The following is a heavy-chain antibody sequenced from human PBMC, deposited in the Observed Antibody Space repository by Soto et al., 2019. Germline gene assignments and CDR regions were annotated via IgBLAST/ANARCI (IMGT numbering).Heavy chain of an antibody. V-gene: IGHV4-59*01. Sequence: ETLPLSCTVSGGSIGSYYWSWIRHPPGKGLEWIGYIYYSGSTNYNPSLKSRVTISVDTSKNQFSLKLSSVTAADTAVCYCARGKTSSGYYYWFDPWGQGTLVTVYS. CDR2: IYYSGST. CDR1: GGSIGSYY. D-gene: IGHD3-22*01. CDR3: ARGKTSSGYYYWFDP. J-gene: IGHJ5*02.